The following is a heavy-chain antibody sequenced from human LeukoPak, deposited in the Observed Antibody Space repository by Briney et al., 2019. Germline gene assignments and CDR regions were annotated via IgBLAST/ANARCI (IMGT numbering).Heavy chain of an antibody. V-gene: IGHV3-30*04. J-gene: IGHJ2*01. CDR3: ARDLTGDRSWFFDL. D-gene: IGHD7-27*01. CDR2: ISHDGKNK. CDR1: GFMFSSYA. Sequence: PGGSLRLSCAASGFMFSSYAMHWVRQAPGKGLEWVAVISHDGKNKYYADSETGRFTISRDNSENTLYLQMFSLRDDDTAVYYCARDLTGDRSWFFDLWGRGTLVTVSS.